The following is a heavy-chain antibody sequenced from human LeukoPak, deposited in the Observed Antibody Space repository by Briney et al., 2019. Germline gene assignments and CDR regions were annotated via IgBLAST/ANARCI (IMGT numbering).Heavy chain of an antibody. CDR1: GYTFTGYY. D-gene: IGHD4-17*01. CDR2: INPNSGGT. V-gene: IGHV1-2*02. CDR3: ATGDYGDYVLAFDI. J-gene: IGHJ3*02. Sequence: GASVKVSCKASGYTFTGYYMHWVRQAPGQGLEWMGWINPNSGGTNYAQKFQGRVTMTRDTSISTAYMELSRLRSDDTAVYYCATGDYGDYVLAFDIWGQGTMVTVSS.